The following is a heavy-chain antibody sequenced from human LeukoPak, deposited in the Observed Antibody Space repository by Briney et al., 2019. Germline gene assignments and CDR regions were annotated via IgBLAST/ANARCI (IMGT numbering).Heavy chain of an antibody. D-gene: IGHD2-2*01. CDR3: ARVGNFDSSRSFNY. Sequence: PGGSLRLSCAASGFTFSNYGMHWVRQAPGKGLEWVAVISYDGSNKYYADSVKGRFTISRDNSKNTLYLQMNSLRVEDTAVYFCARVGNFDSSRSFNYWGQGTQVTVS. CDR1: GFTFSNYG. J-gene: IGHJ4*02. CDR2: ISYDGSNK. V-gene: IGHV3-30*03.